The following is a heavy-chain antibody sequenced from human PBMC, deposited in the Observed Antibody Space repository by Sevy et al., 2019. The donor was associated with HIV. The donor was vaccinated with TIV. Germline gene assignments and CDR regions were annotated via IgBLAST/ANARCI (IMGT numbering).Heavy chain of an antibody. J-gene: IGHJ4*02. Sequence: GGSLRLSCAASGFTFSTYAMTWVRQAPGKGLEWVSVVTFSGGSTYYADSVKGRFTISRDNSKNTLYLQMNSLRAEDTAVYYYAKDRVSGTYYTGDLDYWGQGTLVTVSS. V-gene: IGHV3-23*01. CDR2: VTFSGGST. CDR1: GFTFSTYA. D-gene: IGHD3-10*01. CDR3: AKDRVSGTYYTGDLDY.